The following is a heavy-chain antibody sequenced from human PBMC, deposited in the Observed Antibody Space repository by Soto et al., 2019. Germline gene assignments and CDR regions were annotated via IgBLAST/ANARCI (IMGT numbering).Heavy chain of an antibody. CDR3: ARDALRVGGDFDF. J-gene: IGHJ4*02. D-gene: IGHD3-16*01. CDR1: GGSFSGYY. V-gene: IGHV4-34*01. CDR2: INHSGST. Sequence: SETLSLTCAVYGGSFSGYYWSWIRQPPGKGLEWIGEINHSGSTNYNPSLKSRVTISVDTSKNQFSLKLSSVTAADTAVYHCARDALRVGGDFDFWGQGTLVTVSS.